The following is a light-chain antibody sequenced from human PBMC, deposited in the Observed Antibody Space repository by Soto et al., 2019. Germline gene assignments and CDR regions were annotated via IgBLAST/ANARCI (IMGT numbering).Light chain of an antibody. J-gene: IGLJ2*01. V-gene: IGLV2-8*01. CDR1: RSDIGDSNY. Sequence: QSVLTQPPSASGLPGQSVTISCTGSRSDIGDSNYVSWYQQHPRKAPKLIISEVINRPSGVPDRFSASKSGNTASLTISGLQAEDEADYYCASKAGSSRHVVFGGGTKVTVL. CDR2: EVI. CDR3: ASKAGSSRHVV.